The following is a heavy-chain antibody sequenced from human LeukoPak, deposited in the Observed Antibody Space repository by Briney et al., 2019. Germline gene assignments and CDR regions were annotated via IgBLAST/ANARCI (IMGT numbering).Heavy chain of an antibody. CDR1: GGSFSGYS. D-gene: IGHD3-10*01. CDR3: ARGGEVVRGDIGLPYYYYMDV. V-gene: IGHV4-34*01. J-gene: IGHJ6*03. CDR2: INHSGST. Sequence: SETLSLTCAVYGGSFSGYSWSGIRQPPGKGLEWIGEINHSGSTNYNPSLKSRVTISVDTSQNQFSLKLSSLTAADTAVYYCARGGEVVRGDIGLPYYYYMDVWGKGTTVTVSS.